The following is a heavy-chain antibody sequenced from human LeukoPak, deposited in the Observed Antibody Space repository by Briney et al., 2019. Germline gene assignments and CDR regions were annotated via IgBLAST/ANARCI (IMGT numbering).Heavy chain of an antibody. J-gene: IGHJ6*02. CDR1: GGSISSYY. V-gene: IGHV4-59*01. Sequence: SETLSLTCTVSGGSISSYYWSWIRQPPGKGLEWIGYIYYSGSTNYNPSLKSRVTISVDTSKNQFSLKLSSVTAADTAVYYCVRGSWGARVYYYYGMDVWGQGTTVTVSS. CDR3: VRGSWGARVYYYYGMDV. CDR2: IYYSGST. D-gene: IGHD7-27*01.